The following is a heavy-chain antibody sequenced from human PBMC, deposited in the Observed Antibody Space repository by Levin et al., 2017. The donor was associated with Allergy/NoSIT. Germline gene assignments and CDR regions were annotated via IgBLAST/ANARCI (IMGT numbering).Heavy chain of an antibody. CDR1: GFTFIDSA. J-gene: IGHJ2*01. CDR3: ARGPMYEHDSRGYSFNWYCDL. CDR2: LSSSSANT. Sequence: GGSLRLSCTASGFTFIDSAMSWVRQAPGKGLDWVSSLSSSSANTYYAASVKGRFTISRDNSKNTLFLQMNSLRADDTAVYYCARGPMYEHDSRGYSFNWYCDLWGRGTLVTVSS. D-gene: IGHD3-22*01. V-gene: IGHV3-23*01.